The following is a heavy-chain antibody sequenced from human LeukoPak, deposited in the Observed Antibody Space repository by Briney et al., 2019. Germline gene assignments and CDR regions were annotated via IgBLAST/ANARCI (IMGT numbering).Heavy chain of an antibody. V-gene: IGHV3-23*01. CDR2: ISGSGGST. J-gene: IGHJ5*02. Sequence: PGGSLRLSCAASGFTFSSYAMSWVRQAPGKGLEWVSAISGSGGSTYYADSVKGRFTISRDNSKNTLYLQMNSLRAEDTAVYYCAKDPYSSSSHRGHWFDPWGQGTLVTVSS. D-gene: IGHD6-6*01. CDR1: GFTFSSYA. CDR3: AKDPYSSSSHRGHWFDP.